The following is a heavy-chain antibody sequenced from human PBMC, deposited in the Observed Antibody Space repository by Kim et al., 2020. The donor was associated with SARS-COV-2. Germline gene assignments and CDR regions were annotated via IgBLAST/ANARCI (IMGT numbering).Heavy chain of an antibody. CDR2: IYYSGST. J-gene: IGHJ4*01. Sequence: SETLSLTCTVSGGSISSSSYYWGWIRQPPGKGLEWIGSIYYSGSTYYNPSLKSRVTISVDTSKNQFSLKLSSVTAADTAVYYCARDRGKYSSSWYYYWG. D-gene: IGHD6-13*01. V-gene: IGHV4-39*07. CDR1: GGSISSSSYY. CDR3: ARDRGKYSSSWYYY.